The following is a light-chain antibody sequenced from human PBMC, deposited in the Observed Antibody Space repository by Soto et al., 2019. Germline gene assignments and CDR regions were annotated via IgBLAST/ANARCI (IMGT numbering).Light chain of an antibody. CDR2: GSS. CDR3: QQAYDSLVS. V-gene: IGKV1-39*01. CDR1: QTISDY. J-gene: IGKJ4*01. Sequence: DIQMTQSPPSLSASVGDRVTITCRASQTISDYLHWYQQKPGKAPTLLIYGSSSLQTGVPPRFIGSGSRTEFTLTISSLQPEDFGTYYCQQAYDSLVSFGGGTKVDLK.